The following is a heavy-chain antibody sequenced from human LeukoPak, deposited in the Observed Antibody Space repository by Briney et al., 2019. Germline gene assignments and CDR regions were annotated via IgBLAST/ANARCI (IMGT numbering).Heavy chain of an antibody. D-gene: IGHD5-18*01. J-gene: IGHJ4*02. V-gene: IGHV4-59*12. CDR3: ARENTAMVRSADY. Sequence: SETPSLTCTVSGGSISSYYWSWIRQPPGKGLEWIGYIYYSGCTNYNPSLKSRVTISVDTSKNQFSLKLSSVTAADTAVYYCARENTAMVRSADYWGQGTLVTVSS. CDR2: IYYSGCT. CDR1: GGSISSYY.